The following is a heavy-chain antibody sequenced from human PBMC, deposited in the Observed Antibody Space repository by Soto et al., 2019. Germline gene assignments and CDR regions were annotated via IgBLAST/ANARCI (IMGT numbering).Heavy chain of an antibody. V-gene: IGHV3-23*01. CDR1: VFTFSIYA. Sequence: AGGSLLVSCASSVFTFSIYAMSWVRQAPGKGLEWVSAISGSGGSTYYADSVKGRFTISRDNSKNTLYLQMNSLRAEDTAVYYCAKQPSRDGYIHFDYWGQGTMVTVSS. CDR2: ISGSGGST. J-gene: IGHJ4*02. CDR3: AKQPSRDGYIHFDY. D-gene: IGHD5-12*01.